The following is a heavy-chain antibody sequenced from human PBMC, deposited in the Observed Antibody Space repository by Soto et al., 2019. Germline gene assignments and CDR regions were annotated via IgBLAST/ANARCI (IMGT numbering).Heavy chain of an antibody. Sequence: QVQMVQSGPEVKMPGSSVKVSCKTSGYTFTAYGLAWLRQAPGQRPEWMGWVSTNDDRTHYERKFQGRVTRTTDRSTTTTSIELRSLGTDDKDVYYCAIKLNTEPSAYYSFAFWGQGTLVSVSS. CDR2: VSTNDDRT. CDR3: AIKLNTEPSAYYSFAF. V-gene: IGHV1-18*01. D-gene: IGHD3-22*01. J-gene: IGHJ4*02. CDR1: GYTFTAYG.